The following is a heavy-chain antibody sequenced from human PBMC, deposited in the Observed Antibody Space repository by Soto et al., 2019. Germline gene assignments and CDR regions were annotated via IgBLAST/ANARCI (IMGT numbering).Heavy chain of an antibody. CDR3: ARGNCSSPNCYSFSFQYGMDA. Sequence: SETLSLTCTVSGGSISSYYWSWIRQPAGKGLEWIGRIYTSGSTNYNPSLKSRVTMSLDTSKNQFSLKLTSVTAADTALYYCARGNCSSPNCYSFSFQYGMDAWGQGTTVTVSS. V-gene: IGHV4-4*07. J-gene: IGHJ6*02. D-gene: IGHD2-2*01. CDR2: IYTSGST. CDR1: GGSISSYY.